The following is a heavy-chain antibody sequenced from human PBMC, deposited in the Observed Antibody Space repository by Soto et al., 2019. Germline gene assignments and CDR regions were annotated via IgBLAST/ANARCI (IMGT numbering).Heavy chain of an antibody. V-gene: IGHV5-51*01. CDR2: IYPGDSDT. CDR1: GYRFSTYW. CDR3: ARYLDTLEYNGMDV. Sequence: PGESLKISCKGSGYRFSTYWIGWMRQMPAKGLEWMGRIYPGDSDTRYSPSFQGQVTISADKSISTAYLQLGRLKASDTAMYYCARYLDTLEYNGMDVWGQGTTVTVSS. D-gene: IGHD3-3*02. J-gene: IGHJ6*02.